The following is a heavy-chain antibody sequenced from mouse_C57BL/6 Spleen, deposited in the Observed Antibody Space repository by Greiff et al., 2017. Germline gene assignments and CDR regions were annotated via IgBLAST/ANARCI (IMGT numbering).Heavy chain of an antibody. Sequence: VKLVESGPGLVAPSQSLSITCTISGFSLTSYGVHWVRQPPGKGLEWLVVIWSDGSTTYNSALKSRLSISKDNSKSQVFLKRNSLQTDDTAMYYCARHYYGNSAGAMDYWGQGTSVTVSS. CDR2: IWSDGST. CDR3: ARHYYGNSAGAMDY. CDR1: GFSLTSYG. J-gene: IGHJ4*01. V-gene: IGHV2-6-1*01. D-gene: IGHD2-1*01.